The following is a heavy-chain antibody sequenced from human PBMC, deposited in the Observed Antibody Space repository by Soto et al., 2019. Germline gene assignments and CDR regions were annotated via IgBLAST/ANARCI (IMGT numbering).Heavy chain of an antibody. CDR1: GYTFTSYG. D-gene: IGHD3-16*01. CDR2: INGYTGNT. J-gene: IGHJ6*02. CDR3: ARSWVTGKGGMDV. V-gene: IGHV1-18*01. Sequence: QVQLVQSGGEVKKPGASVKVSCKASGYTFTSYGFSWVRQAPGQGLEWTGWINGYTGNTHYAQKFQGRVTMTIDTSTSTAYMELWTLISDDTAVYYCARSWVTGKGGMDVWGQGTTVTVSS.